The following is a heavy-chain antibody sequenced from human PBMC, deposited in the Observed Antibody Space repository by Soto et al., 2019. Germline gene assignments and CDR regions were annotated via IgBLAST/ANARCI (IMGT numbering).Heavy chain of an antibody. V-gene: IGHV1-69*02. CDR2: IFPLTDIP. J-gene: IGHJ4*02. Sequence: QVQLVQSGAEVKKPGSSVKVSCKASGGTFRNYPINWVRQAPGQGLEWMGSIFPLTDIPDYAQNFQARLTISADKSTSTAYMELSILTSDDTAMYLCARGLLVVLNYFGAWGQGTLVTVSS. CDR1: GGTFRNYP. CDR3: ARGLLVVLNYFGA.